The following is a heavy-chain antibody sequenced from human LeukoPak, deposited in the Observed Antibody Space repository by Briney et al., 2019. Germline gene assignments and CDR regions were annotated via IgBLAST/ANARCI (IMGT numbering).Heavy chain of an antibody. Sequence: PSETLSLTCTVSGGSISSGGYYWSWIRQHPGKGLEWIGYIYYSGSTYYNPSLKSRVTISVDTSKNQFSLKLSSVTAADTAVYYCARGYYDSSGYYYVFRGYAFDIWGQGTMVTVSS. J-gene: IGHJ3*02. V-gene: IGHV4-31*03. CDR1: GGSISSGGYY. CDR2: IYYSGST. D-gene: IGHD3-22*01. CDR3: ARGYYDSSGYYYVFRGYAFDI.